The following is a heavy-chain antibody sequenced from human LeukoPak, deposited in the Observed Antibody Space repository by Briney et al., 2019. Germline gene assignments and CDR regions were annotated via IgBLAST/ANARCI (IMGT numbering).Heavy chain of an antibody. J-gene: IGHJ6*02. CDR2: ISSSSSYI. D-gene: IGHD2-2*01. V-gene: IGHV3-21*01. CDR3: ARDGPAVVVPAATGGMDV. CDR1: GFTFSSYS. Sequence: TGGSLRLSCAASGFTFSSYSMNWVRQAPGKGLEWVSSISSSSSYIYYADSVKGRFTISRDNAKNSLYLQMNSLRAEDTAVYYCARDGPAVVVPAATGGMDVWGQGTTVTVSS.